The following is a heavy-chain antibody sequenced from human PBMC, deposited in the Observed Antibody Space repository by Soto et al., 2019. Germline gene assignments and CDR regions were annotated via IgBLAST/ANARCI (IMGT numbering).Heavy chain of an antibody. CDR3: ARERTYQLSGDDTLDI. V-gene: IGHV4-4*07. D-gene: IGHD2-2*01. J-gene: IGHJ3*02. CDR2: IYSNGKA. CDR1: GGSLSNYN. Sequence: QVQLQESGPGLVRPSETLSLTCTVSGGSLSNYNWNWVRQSAGKGLEWIGRIYSNGKAYYNPSLKSRVTMSLDTFNNQVSLRLRSVTAADTAKYYCARERTYQLSGDDTLDIWGLGTMVTVSP.